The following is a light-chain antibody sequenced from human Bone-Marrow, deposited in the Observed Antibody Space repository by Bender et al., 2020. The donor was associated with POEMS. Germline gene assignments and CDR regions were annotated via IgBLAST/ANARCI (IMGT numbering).Light chain of an antibody. CDR1: SSDIGTYNR. Sequence: QSALTQPASVSGSPGQSITISCTGSSSDIGTYNRVSWYQQHPGKAPQLMIYEVTERPSGVPDRFSGSKSGTSASLAISGLRSDDEADYYCATWDDSLSGRVFGGGTKLTVL. CDR2: EVT. CDR3: ATWDDSLSGRV. V-gene: IGLV2-14*02. J-gene: IGLJ2*01.